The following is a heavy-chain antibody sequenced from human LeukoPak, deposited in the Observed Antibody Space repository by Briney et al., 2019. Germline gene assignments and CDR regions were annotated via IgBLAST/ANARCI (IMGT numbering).Heavy chain of an antibody. CDR1: GFTFSFYA. Sequence: GGSLRLSCAASGFTFSFYAMTWVRQAPGKGLEWLSTISGSGTTTYYVDSVKGRFTVSRDNSKNTLYLQMSSLRAGDTAVYYCAKAGHYGSGSYYSDYWGRGTLVTVSP. J-gene: IGHJ4*02. CDR2: ISGSGTTT. CDR3: AKAGHYGSGSYYSDY. D-gene: IGHD3-10*01. V-gene: IGHV3-23*01.